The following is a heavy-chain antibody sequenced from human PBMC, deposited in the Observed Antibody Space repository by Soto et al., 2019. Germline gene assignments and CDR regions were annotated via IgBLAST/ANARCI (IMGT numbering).Heavy chain of an antibody. CDR3: AKGRGGSGSLSPRVDF. Sequence: EVQLLESGGGLVQPGGSLRLSCAASGFTFNNYAMTWVRQAPGKGLEWVSAISGGGDTTSYAYSVKGRFIVTRDGAKNTLYLQMSRLRAEDTAIDYCAKGRGGSGSLSPRVDFWGQGTLVTVSS. CDR1: GFTFNNYA. V-gene: IGHV3-23*01. CDR2: ISGGGDTT. D-gene: IGHD3-10*01. J-gene: IGHJ4*02.